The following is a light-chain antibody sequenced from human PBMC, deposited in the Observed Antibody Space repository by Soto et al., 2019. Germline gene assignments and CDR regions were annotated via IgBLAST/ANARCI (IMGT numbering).Light chain of an antibody. V-gene: IGKV3D-15*01. Sequence: EIVMAQSPVSLSLSPGERATLTRRASQSVSRNLAWYQQKPGQAPRLLIYDASTRATGIPARFSGSGSGTEFALTISSLQTEDCAVYYCQQYSDWPPLTFGGGTKVDI. J-gene: IGKJ4*01. CDR1: QSVSRN. CDR2: DAS. CDR3: QQYSDWPPLT.